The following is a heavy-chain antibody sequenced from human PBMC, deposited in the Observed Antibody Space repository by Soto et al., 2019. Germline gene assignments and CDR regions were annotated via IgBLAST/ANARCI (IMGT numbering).Heavy chain of an antibody. D-gene: IGHD2-2*02. CDR1: GFTVNSNY. J-gene: IGHJ3*02. CDR3: ARDRRYCSSTSCYKDDAFDI. CDR2: IYSGGST. Sequence: GGSLRLSCAASGFTVNSNYMSWVRQAPGKGLEWVSVIYSGGSTYYADSVKGRFTISRDNSKNTLYLQMNSLRAEDTAVYYCARDRRYCSSTSCYKDDAFDIWGQGTMVTVSS. V-gene: IGHV3-53*01.